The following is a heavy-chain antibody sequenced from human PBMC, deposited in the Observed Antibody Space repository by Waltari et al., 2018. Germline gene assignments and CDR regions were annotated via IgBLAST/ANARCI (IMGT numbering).Heavy chain of an antibody. Sequence: EVQLVESGGGLVKHGGSLRLSCEAAGFTFSSYNMNWVRQAPGRGLEWVSSISSTSSYTHQADSVKGRFTISRDNAKNSLYLQMNSLRAEDTAMYYCATGGWGFFLDHWGQGALVTVSS. J-gene: IGHJ4*02. CDR1: GFTFSSYN. D-gene: IGHD7-27*01. CDR3: ATGGWGFFLDH. CDR2: ISSTSSYT. V-gene: IGHV3-21*02.